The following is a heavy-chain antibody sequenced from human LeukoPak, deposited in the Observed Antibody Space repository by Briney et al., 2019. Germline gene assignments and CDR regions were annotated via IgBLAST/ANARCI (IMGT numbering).Heavy chain of an antibody. D-gene: IGHD5-12*01. CDR2: IIPIFGTA. CDR3: ARDSSVATINANIPYYYYYGMDV. J-gene: IGHJ6*04. CDR1: GRTFSSYA. V-gene: IGHV1-69*13. Sequence: VASVNVSCKASGRTFSSYAISWVRQAPGQGLEWMGGIIPIFGTAKYAQKFQGRVTITADESTSTAYMELSSLRSEDTAVYYCARDSSVATINANIPYYYYYGMDVWGKGTTVTVSS.